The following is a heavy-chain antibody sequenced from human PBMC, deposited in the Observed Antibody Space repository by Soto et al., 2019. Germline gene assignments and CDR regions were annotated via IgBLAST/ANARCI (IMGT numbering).Heavy chain of an antibody. Sequence: SVKVSCKASGYTFTSYVITWVRQAPGQGLEWMGRIIPILGIANYAQKFQGRVTITADKSTSTAYMELSSLRSEDTAVYYCAQAARGAFDIWGQGTMVTVSS. D-gene: IGHD2-15*01. V-gene: IGHV1-69*04. CDR1: GYTFTSYV. CDR3: AQAARGAFDI. J-gene: IGHJ3*02. CDR2: IIPILGIA.